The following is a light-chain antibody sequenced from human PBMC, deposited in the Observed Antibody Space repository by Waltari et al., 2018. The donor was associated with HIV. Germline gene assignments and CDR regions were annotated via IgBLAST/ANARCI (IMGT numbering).Light chain of an antibody. J-gene: IGLJ2*01. CDR2: EVT. CDR3: STHTTSDTLI. V-gene: IGLV2-14*03. CDR1: TSAFGRYNS. Sequence: QSALTQPASVSGSPGQSVTIPCTGTTSAFGRYNSVSWYQQHPGNVPKVIIYEVTSRPSGVPHRFSGSRSGNTASLTISGLQAEDEAVYYCSTHTTSDTLIFGGGTKLTVL.